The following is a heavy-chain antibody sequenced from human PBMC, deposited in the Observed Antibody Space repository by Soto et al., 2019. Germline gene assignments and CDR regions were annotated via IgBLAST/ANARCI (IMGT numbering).Heavy chain of an antibody. Sequence: GESLKISCKGSGYSFSNYWIGWVRQMPGKGLEWMGIIYLGDSETRYSPSFQGQVTISADKSISTAYLQWTSLKASDTAMYYCARPPTYDSVWGSLGYWGQGTLVTVPQ. CDR3: ARPPTYDSVWGSLGY. CDR2: IYLGDSET. CDR1: GYSFSNYW. D-gene: IGHD3-16*01. V-gene: IGHV5-51*01. J-gene: IGHJ4*02.